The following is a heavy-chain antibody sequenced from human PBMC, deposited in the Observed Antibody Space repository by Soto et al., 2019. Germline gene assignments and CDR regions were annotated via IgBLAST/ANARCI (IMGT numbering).Heavy chain of an antibody. D-gene: IGHD1-26*01. CDR1: GYTFTSYG. Sequence: QVQLVQSGAEVKKPGASVKVSCKASGYTFTSYGISWVRQAPGQGLEWMGWISANNGNTNYAQNLQGRVTITTDASPSTGYMELRSLSADDTAVYYCARDRGSYALVYWGQGTLVTVSS. CDR3: ARDRGSYALVY. J-gene: IGHJ4*02. CDR2: ISANNGNT. V-gene: IGHV1-18*01.